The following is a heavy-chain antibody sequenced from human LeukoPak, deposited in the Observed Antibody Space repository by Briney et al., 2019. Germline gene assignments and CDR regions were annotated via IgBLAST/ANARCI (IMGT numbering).Heavy chain of an antibody. J-gene: IGHJ4*02. V-gene: IGHV3-21*01. Sequence: GGSLRLSCAASGFTFSSYSMNWVRQASGKGLEWVSSISSSSSYIYYADSVKGRFTISRDNAKNSLYLQMNSLRAEDTAVYYCARTPSLVRGVNSFDYWGQGTLVTVSS. CDR2: ISSSSSYI. CDR3: ARTPSLVRGVNSFDY. D-gene: IGHD3-10*01. CDR1: GFTFSSYS.